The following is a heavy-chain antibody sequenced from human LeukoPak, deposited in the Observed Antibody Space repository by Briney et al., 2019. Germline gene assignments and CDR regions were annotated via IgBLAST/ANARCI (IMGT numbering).Heavy chain of an antibody. D-gene: IGHD3-9*01. CDR1: GYTFTGYY. J-gene: IGHJ3*02. Sequence: ASVKVSCKASGYTFTGYYIHWLRQAPGQGLEWMGWINPNSGGTNYAQKFQGRVTMTRDTSISTAYMELSRLRSDDTAVYYCARLPDILTAFDIWGQGTMVTVSS. CDR2: INPNSGGT. CDR3: ARLPDILTAFDI. V-gene: IGHV1-2*02.